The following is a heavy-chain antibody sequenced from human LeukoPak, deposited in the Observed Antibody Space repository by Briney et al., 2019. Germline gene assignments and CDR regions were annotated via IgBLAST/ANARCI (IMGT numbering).Heavy chain of an antibody. CDR1: GFTFSSYG. J-gene: IGHJ4*02. D-gene: IGHD3-3*01. V-gene: IGHV3-21*01. Sequence: NAGGSLRLSCAASGFTFSSYGMNWVRQAPGKGLEWVSSISSSSSYIYYADSVKGRFTISRDNAKNSLYLQMNSLRAEDTAVYYCARGITIFGVVIDYWGQGTLVTVSS. CDR3: ARGITIFGVVIDY. CDR2: ISSSSSYI.